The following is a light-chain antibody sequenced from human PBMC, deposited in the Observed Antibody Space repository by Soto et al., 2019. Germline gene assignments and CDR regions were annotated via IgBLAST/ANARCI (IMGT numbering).Light chain of an antibody. CDR1: QNIGSN. CDR2: GAS. CDR3: QQYNSWPLT. V-gene: IGKV3-15*01. J-gene: IGKJ4*01. Sequence: EVVMTQSPATLSASPGERVILSCRASQNIGSNLAWYQQRPGQAPRLLMYGASTRATETPARFSGSGSGTEFTLTISSLQSEDFAVYYCQQYNSWPLTFGGGTKVDIK.